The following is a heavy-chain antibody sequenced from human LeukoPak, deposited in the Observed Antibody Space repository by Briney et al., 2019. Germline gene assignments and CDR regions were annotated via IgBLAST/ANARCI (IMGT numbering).Heavy chain of an antibody. V-gene: IGHV3-21*01. Sequence: GGSLRLSCAASGFTFSSYSMNWVRQAPGKGLEWVSSISSSSSYIYYADSVKGRSTISRDNAKNSLHLQMNSLRAEDTAVYYCARAARGYSYGRPPPFDYWGQGTLVTVSS. D-gene: IGHD5-18*01. J-gene: IGHJ4*02. CDR1: GFTFSSYS. CDR2: ISSSSSYI. CDR3: ARAARGYSYGRPPPFDY.